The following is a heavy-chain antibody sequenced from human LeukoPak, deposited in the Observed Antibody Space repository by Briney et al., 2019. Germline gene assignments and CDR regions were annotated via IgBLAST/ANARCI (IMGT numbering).Heavy chain of an antibody. CDR1: GGTFSSYA. J-gene: IGHJ4*02. D-gene: IGHD2-21*02. Sequence: VASVKVSCKASGGTFSSYAISWVRQAPGQGLEWMGRIIPIFGTANYAQKFQGRDTITTDESTSTAYMELSSLRSEDTAVYYCARDLYCGGDCYSWFDYWGQGTLVTVSS. CDR3: ARDLYCGGDCYSWFDY. V-gene: IGHV1-69*05. CDR2: IIPIFGTA.